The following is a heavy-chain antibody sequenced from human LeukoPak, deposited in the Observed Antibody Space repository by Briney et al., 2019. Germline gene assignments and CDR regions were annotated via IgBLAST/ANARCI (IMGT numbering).Heavy chain of an antibody. CDR1: GYTFTGYY. D-gene: IGHD1-26*01. Sequence: ASVKVSCKASGYTFTGYYMHWVRQAPGQGLEWMGWINPNSGGTNYAQKFQGRVTMTRDTSISTAYMELSRLRSDDTAVYYCAIEMEWEVPDAFDIWGQGTMVTVSS. J-gene: IGHJ3*02. V-gene: IGHV1-2*02. CDR2: INPNSGGT. CDR3: AIEMEWEVPDAFDI.